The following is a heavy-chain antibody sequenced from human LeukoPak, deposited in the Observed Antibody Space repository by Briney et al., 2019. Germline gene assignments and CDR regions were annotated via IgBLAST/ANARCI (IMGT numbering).Heavy chain of an antibody. CDR2: ISYDGSIK. V-gene: IGHV3-30*04. D-gene: IGHD6-6*01. Sequence: PGGSLRLSCAASGFIFSIYAMHWVRQAPGKGLEWVALISYDGSIKYYADSVKGRFTISRDNSKNTLYLQMNSLRAEDTAVYYCARWDSSSSFEYWGQGTLVTVSS. CDR3: ARWDSSSSFEY. J-gene: IGHJ4*02. CDR1: GFIFSIYA.